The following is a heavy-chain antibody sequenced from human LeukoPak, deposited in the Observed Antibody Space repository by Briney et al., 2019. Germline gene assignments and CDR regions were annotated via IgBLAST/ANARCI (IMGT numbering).Heavy chain of an antibody. CDR3: ARVRLQQLVVEGLDDAFDI. Sequence: ASVKVSCKASGYTFTSYDMQWVRQAPGQGFEWLGMINPSGGGTNYAQKFQGRVTMTRDTSTSTVYLELSSLRSEDTAVYYCARVRLQQLVVEGLDDAFDIWGQGTMVTVSS. J-gene: IGHJ3*02. CDR1: GYTFTSYD. D-gene: IGHD6-13*01. CDR2: INPSGGGT. V-gene: IGHV1-46*01.